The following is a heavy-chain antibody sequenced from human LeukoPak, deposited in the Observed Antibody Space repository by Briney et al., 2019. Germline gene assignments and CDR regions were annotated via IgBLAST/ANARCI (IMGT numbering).Heavy chain of an antibody. Sequence: GRSLRLSCAASGFTVSSNYMSWVRQAPGKGLEWVSVIYSGGSTYYADSVKGRFTISRDNSKNTLYLQMNSLRAEDTAVYYCAREIRYCTNGVCYYYYGMDVWGQGTTVTVSS. J-gene: IGHJ6*02. D-gene: IGHD2-8*01. CDR3: AREIRYCTNGVCYYYYGMDV. CDR2: IYSGGST. V-gene: IGHV3-66*01. CDR1: GFTVSSNY.